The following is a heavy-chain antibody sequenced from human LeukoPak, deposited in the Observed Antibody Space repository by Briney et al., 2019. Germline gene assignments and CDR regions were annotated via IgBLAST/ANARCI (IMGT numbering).Heavy chain of an antibody. D-gene: IGHD1-26*01. Sequence: SETLSLTCAVYGGSFSGYYWSWIRQPPGKGLEWIGEINHSGSTNYNPSPKSRVTISVDTSKNQFSLKLSSVTAADTAVYYCARGAPSSVGATTDFDFWGQGTLVTVSS. V-gene: IGHV4-34*01. J-gene: IGHJ4*02. CDR1: GGSFSGYY. CDR3: ARGAPSSVGATTDFDF. CDR2: INHSGST.